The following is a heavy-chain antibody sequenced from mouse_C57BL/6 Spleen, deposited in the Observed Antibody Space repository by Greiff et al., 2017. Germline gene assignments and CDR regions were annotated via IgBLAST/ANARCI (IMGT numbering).Heavy chain of an antibody. CDR1: GFTFSSYA. J-gene: IGHJ3*01. Sequence: DVQLVESGEGLVKPGGSLKLSCAASGFTFSSYAMSWVRQTPEKRLEWVAYISSGGDYIYYADTVKGRFTISRDNARNTLYLQMSSLKSEDTAMYYCTRDGDYSNWFAYWGQGTLVTVSA. CDR3: TRDGDYSNWFAY. CDR2: ISSGGDYI. D-gene: IGHD2-5*01. V-gene: IGHV5-9-1*02.